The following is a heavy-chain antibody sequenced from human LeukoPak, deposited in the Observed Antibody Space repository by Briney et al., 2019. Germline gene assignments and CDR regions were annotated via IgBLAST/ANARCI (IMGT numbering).Heavy chain of an antibody. J-gene: IGHJ4*02. Sequence: GGSLRLSCAASGFTFSSYSMNWVRQPPGKGLEWVSSISSSSSFIYYADSVKGRFTISRDKAEKSLYLQMNSLRAEDTAVYYCARGTTATSGGDYWGQGTLVTVSS. CDR1: GFTFSSYS. CDR2: ISSSSSFI. D-gene: IGHD4-17*01. V-gene: IGHV3-21*01. CDR3: ARGTTATSGGDY.